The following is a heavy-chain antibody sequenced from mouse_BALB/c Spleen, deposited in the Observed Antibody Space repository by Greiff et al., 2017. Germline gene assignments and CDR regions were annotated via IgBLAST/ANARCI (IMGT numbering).Heavy chain of an antibody. D-gene: IGHD2-14*01. CDR3: ARKYDEYFDV. V-gene: IGHV1S137*01. J-gene: IGHJ1*01. CDR1: GYTFTDYA. CDR2: ISTYYGDA. Sequence: QVQLKQSGAELVRPGVSVKISCKGSGYTFTDYAMHWVKQSHAKSLEWIGVISTYYGDASYNQKFKGKATMTVDKSSSTAYMELARLTSEDSAIYYCARKYDEYFDVWGAGTTVTVSS.